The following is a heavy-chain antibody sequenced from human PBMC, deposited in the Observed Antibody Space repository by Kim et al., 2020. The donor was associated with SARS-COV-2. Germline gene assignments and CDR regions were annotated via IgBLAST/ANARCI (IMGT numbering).Heavy chain of an antibody. V-gene: IGHV1-2*02. J-gene: IGHJ4*02. D-gene: IGHD3-3*01. CDR1: GYTFTGYY. CDR2: INPNSGGT. CDR3: ARAGSGGQRTRLRVIYFDY. Sequence: ASVKVSCKASGYTFTGYYMHWVRQAPGQGLEWMGWINPNSGGTNYAQKFQGRVTMTRDTSISTAYMELSRLRSDDTAMYYCARAGSGGQRTRLRVIYFDYWGQGTLVTVSS.